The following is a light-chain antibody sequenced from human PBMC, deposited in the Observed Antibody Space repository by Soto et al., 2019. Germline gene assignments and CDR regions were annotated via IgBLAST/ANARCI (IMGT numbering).Light chain of an antibody. CDR2: GAS. Sequence: DIVMTQTPASLPVSPGERDTLSCRASQSVSSNLAWYQQTPGQAPRLLIYGASTRATGIPARFSGSGSGTEFTLTISSLQSEDFAVYYCQQRSNWPWTFGQRTKV. CDR1: QSVSSN. CDR3: QQRSNWPWT. V-gene: IGKV3-15*01. J-gene: IGKJ1*01.